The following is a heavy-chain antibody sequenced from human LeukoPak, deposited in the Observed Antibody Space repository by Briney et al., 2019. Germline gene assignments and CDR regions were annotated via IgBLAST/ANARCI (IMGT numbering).Heavy chain of an antibody. J-gene: IGHJ4*02. V-gene: IGHV4-39*01. CDR3: ARQESGSYPDY. CDR2: IYYSGST. Sequence: RPSETLSLTCTVSGVSISSSSYYWGWLRQPPGKGLEWIGSIYYSGSTYYNPSLKSRVTISVDTSKNQFSLKLSSVTAADTAVYYCARQESGSYPDYWGQGTLVTVSS. CDR1: GVSISSSSYY. D-gene: IGHD1-26*01.